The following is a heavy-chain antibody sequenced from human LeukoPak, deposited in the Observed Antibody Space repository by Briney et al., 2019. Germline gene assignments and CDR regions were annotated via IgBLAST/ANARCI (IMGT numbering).Heavy chain of an antibody. Sequence: PAWSLRLSCAASGFTFSSYAVSWVRQAPGKGLEWVSSISGSGGSTYSADSVKGRFTISRDNSKNTLYLQMNSLRAEDTALYYCAKDRSCTNDICHGDFDYWGQGTLVTVSS. J-gene: IGHJ4*02. CDR3: AKDRSCTNDICHGDFDY. D-gene: IGHD2-8*01. CDR2: ISGSGGST. V-gene: IGHV3-23*01. CDR1: GFTFSSYA.